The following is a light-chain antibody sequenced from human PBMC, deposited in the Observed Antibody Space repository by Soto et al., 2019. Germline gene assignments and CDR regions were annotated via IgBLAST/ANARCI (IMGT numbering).Light chain of an antibody. V-gene: IGKV3-15*01. CDR2: DVS. Sequence: ETVLTQSPATLSVSPGERVTLSCRASETVSTNLAWYQQRPGQAPRLLIYDVSTGATGIPARFSGRRSGTEFTLTISNLQSEDFGVYYCQQYNSWPQTFGQGTKVDIK. CDR3: QQYNSWPQT. CDR1: ETVSTN. J-gene: IGKJ1*01.